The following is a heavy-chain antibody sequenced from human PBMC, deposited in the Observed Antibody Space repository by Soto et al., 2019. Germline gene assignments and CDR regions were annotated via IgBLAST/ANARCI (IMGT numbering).Heavy chain of an antibody. D-gene: IGHD2-2*01. CDR3: SRAGARYCSSTSYYYHYYSMDV. CDR1: GFTFSSYW. V-gene: IGHV3-7*03. J-gene: IGHJ6*02. Sequence: EVQLVESGGGLVQPGGSLRLSCAASGFTFSSYWMSWVRQAPGKGLEWVANIKQDGSEKYYVDSVKGRFTISRDNAKNSLYLQMNSLRAKDTAVYYCSRAGARYCSSTSYYYHYYSMDVWGQGTTVTVSS. CDR2: IKQDGSEK.